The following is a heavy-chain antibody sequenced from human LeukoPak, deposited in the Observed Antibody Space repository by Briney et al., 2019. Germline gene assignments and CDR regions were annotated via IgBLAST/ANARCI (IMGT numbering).Heavy chain of an antibody. CDR2: NYYSGST. Sequence: SETLSLTCTVSGGSISGYYWTWIRQPPGKGLEWIGFNYYSGSTNYNSSLKSRVTISVDTSKNRFSLKLSSVTATDTAIYYCARGNWPPAFDIWGQGTLVTVSS. V-gene: IGHV4-59*01. CDR1: GGSISGYY. J-gene: IGHJ3*02. CDR3: ARGNWPPAFDI. D-gene: IGHD1-1*01.